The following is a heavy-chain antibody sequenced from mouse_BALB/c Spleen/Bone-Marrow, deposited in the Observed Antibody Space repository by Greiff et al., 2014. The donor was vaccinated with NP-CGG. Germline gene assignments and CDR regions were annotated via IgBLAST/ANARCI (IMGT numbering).Heavy chain of an antibody. Sequence: EVQLQQSGAELVKPGASVKLSCKASGFNIKDTYMHWVKQRPEQGLEWIGRIDPANGNTKYDPKFQGKATITADTSSNTAYLQLSSLTSEDTAVYYCAYGSSYDYFDYWGQGTTLTVPS. D-gene: IGHD1-1*01. CDR2: IDPANGNT. V-gene: IGHV14-3*02. J-gene: IGHJ2*01. CDR3: AYGSSYDYFDY. CDR1: GFNIKDTY.